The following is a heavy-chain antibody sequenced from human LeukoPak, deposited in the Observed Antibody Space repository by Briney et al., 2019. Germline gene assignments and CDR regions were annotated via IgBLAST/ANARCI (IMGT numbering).Heavy chain of an antibody. J-gene: IGHJ3*01. D-gene: IGHD2-15*01. V-gene: IGHV1-18*01. CDR1: GYTFPNHD. Sequence: ASVKVSCKTSGYTFPNHDIYWVRQAPGQGLECMGWISGYTGDTKYAKILQGRFTVTTDTSTSTAYMELRSLTYDDTAVYYCARAGYCGDGGCRGGSAFDVWGQGTMVTVSS. CDR2: ISGYTGDT. CDR3: ARAGYCGDGGCRGGSAFDV.